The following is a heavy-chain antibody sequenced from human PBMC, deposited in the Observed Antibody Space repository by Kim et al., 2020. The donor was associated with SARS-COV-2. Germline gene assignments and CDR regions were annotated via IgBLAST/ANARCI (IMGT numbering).Heavy chain of an antibody. CDR3: ARAPYSSGWDYYYYGMDV. CDR2: TYYRFKWYN. V-gene: IGHV6-1*01. Sequence: SQTLSLTCAISGDSVSSNSAAWNWIRQSPSRGLEWLGRTYYRFKWYNDYAVSVKSRITINPDTSKNQFSLQLNSVTPEDTAVYYCARAPYSSGWDYYYYGMDVWGQGTTVTVSS. J-gene: IGHJ6*02. D-gene: IGHD6-19*01. CDR1: GDSVSSNSAA.